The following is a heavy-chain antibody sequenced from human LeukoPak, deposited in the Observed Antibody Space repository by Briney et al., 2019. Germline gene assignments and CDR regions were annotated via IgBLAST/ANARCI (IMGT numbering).Heavy chain of an antibody. CDR2: IYPGDSNT. CDR3: ARRTYLSGFDP. CDR1: GYSFTSYW. Sequence: GESLKISCKGSGYSFTSYWIGWVRQMPGKGLEWMGIIYPGDSNTKYSPSFQGQVTISADKSISTAYLQWSSLKASDTAMYYCARRTYLSGFDPWGQGTLVTVSS. V-gene: IGHV5-51*01. J-gene: IGHJ5*02. D-gene: IGHD2-2*01.